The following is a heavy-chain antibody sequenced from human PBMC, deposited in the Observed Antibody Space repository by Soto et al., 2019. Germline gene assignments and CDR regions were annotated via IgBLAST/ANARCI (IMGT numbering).Heavy chain of an antibody. V-gene: IGHV2-5*02. CDR3: AHRRVTAMEYYFDY. D-gene: IGHD5-18*01. CDR1: GFSLSTSGVG. CDR2: IYWDDDK. Sequence: QITLKESGPTLVKPTQTLTLTCTFSGFSLSTSGVGVGWIRQPPGKALEWLALIYWDDDKRYSPSLKSRLTITKDTSKNQVVLTMTNMDPVNTATYYCAHRRVTAMEYYFDYWGQGTLVTVSS. J-gene: IGHJ4*02.